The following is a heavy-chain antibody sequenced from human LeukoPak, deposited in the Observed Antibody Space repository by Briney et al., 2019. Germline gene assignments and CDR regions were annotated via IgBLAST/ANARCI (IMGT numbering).Heavy chain of an antibody. J-gene: IGHJ4*02. CDR1: GFTFSRYA. Sequence: GGSLRLSCAASGFTFSRYAMSWVRQAPGKGLEWVSAISGSGGSTYYADSVKGRFTIARDNSKNTLYLQMNSLRAEDTAVYYCAKDVLSIAVAGLDYWGQGTLVTVSS. D-gene: IGHD6-19*01. CDR3: AKDVLSIAVAGLDY. CDR2: ISGSGGST. V-gene: IGHV3-23*01.